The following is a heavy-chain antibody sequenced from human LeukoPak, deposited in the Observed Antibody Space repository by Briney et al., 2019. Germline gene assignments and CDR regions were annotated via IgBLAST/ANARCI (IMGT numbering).Heavy chain of an antibody. CDR3: AKVSTTSCYGWNDY. V-gene: IGHV3-23*01. CDR2: LSDSDGNT. J-gene: IGHJ4*02. CDR1: GFTFSSYA. Sequence: PGGSLRLSCAASGFTFSSYAVSWARQAPGKGLEWVSALSDSDGNTYYADSVKGRFTISRDNSKSTLYLQMNSLRADDTAVYYGAKVSTTSCYGWNDYWGQGTLVTVSS. D-gene: IGHD2-2*01.